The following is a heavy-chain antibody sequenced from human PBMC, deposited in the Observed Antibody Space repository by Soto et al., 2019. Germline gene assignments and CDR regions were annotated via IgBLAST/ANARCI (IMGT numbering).Heavy chain of an antibody. D-gene: IGHD6-19*01. CDR3: ARVYSSGWYYFDY. CDR2: ISSSSSYI. CDR1: GFTFSSYS. J-gene: IGHJ4*02. Sequence: GGSLRLSCAASGFTFSSYSMNWVRQAPGKGLEWVSSISSSSSYIYYADSVKGRFTISRDNAKNSLYLQMNSLRAEDTAVYYCARVYSSGWYYFDYWGQGTLVTVSS. V-gene: IGHV3-21*01.